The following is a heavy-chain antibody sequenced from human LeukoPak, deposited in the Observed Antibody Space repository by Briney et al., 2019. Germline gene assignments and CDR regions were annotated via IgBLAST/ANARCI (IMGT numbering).Heavy chain of an antibody. Sequence: GGSLRLSCAASGFTFSSYWMHWVRQAPGKGLVWVSRVNTDGRSTSYADSVKGRFTIFRDNAKNTLYLQMDSLRAEDTAVYYCAREGRIMGAIDYWGQGALVTVSS. CDR2: VNTDGRST. CDR3: AREGRIMGAIDY. CDR1: GFTFSSYW. V-gene: IGHV3-74*01. D-gene: IGHD1-26*01. J-gene: IGHJ4*02.